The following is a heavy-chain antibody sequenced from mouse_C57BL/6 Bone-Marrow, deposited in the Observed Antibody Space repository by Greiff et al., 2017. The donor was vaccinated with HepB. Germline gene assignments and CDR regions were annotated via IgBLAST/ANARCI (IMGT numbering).Heavy chain of an antibody. CDR3: ARPRVGRYYYAMDY. Sequence: VQGVESGPELVKPGASVKISCKASGYTFTDYYINWVKQRPGQGLEWIGWIYPGSGNTKYNEKFKGKATLTVDTSSSTAYMQLSSLTSEDSAVYFCARPRVGRYYYAMDYWGQGTSVTVSS. V-gene: IGHV1-84*01. J-gene: IGHJ4*01. CDR1: GYTFTDYY. D-gene: IGHD4-1*01. CDR2: IYPGSGNT.